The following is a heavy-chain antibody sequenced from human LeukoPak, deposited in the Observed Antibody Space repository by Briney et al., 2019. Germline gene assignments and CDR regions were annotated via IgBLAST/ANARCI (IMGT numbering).Heavy chain of an antibody. Sequence: ASVKVSCKASGYTFTGYYMHWVRQAPRQGLEWMGWINPNSGGTNYAQKLQGRVTMTTDTSTSTAYMELRSLRSDDTAVYYCARCHYYGSGNYVRVYSPDYWGQGTLVTVSS. CDR2: INPNSGGT. V-gene: IGHV1-2*02. CDR1: GYTFTGYY. J-gene: IGHJ4*02. D-gene: IGHD3-10*01. CDR3: ARCHYYGSGNYVRVYSPDY.